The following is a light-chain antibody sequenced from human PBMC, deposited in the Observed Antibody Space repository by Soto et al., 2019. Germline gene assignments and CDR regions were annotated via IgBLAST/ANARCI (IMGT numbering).Light chain of an antibody. CDR3: QQRDNWLFT. J-gene: IGKJ3*01. Sequence: EIVLTQSPATLSLSPGERATLSCRASQRVSSFLAWYQQKPGQAPRLLIYDASKRATGIPARFSRSGSGTDFTLTIRSLAPADFEVCDCQQRDNWLFTFGPGTKVDIK. CDR2: DAS. V-gene: IGKV3-11*01. CDR1: QRVSSF.